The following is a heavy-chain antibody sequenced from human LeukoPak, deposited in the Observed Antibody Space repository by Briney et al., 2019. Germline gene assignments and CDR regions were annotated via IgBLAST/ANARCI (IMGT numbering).Heavy chain of an antibody. CDR2: IWYDGSNK. CDR1: GFTFSSYG. V-gene: IGHV3-33*01. J-gene: IGHJ4*02. CDR3: ARDVQLASLRFLFDY. Sequence: GGSLRLSCAASGFTFSSYGMHWVRQAPGKGLEWVAVIWYDGSNKYYADSVKGRFTISRDNSKNTLYLQMNSLRAEDTAVYYCARDVQLASLRFLFDYWGQGTLVTVSS. D-gene: IGHD3-16*01.